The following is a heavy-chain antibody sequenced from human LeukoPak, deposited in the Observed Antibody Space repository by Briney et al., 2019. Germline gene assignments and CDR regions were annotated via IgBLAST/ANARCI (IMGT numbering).Heavy chain of an antibody. CDR3: AKEISGSYSGLDY. V-gene: IGHV3-23*01. CDR2: ISGSGGST. Sequence: GGSLRLSCAASGFTFSSYSMNWVRQAPGKGLEWVSAISGSGGSTYYADSVKGRFTISRDDSKNTLYLQMNSLRAEDTAVYYCAKEISGSYSGLDYWGQGTLVTVSS. D-gene: IGHD1-26*01. J-gene: IGHJ4*02. CDR1: GFTFSSYS.